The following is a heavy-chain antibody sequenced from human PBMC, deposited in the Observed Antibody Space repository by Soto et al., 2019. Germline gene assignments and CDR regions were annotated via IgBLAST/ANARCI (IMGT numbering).Heavy chain of an antibody. CDR1: GFTFSSYA. CDR3: AREMRQGYCSGGSCYAVASSRAFDI. V-gene: IGHV3-30-3*01. J-gene: IGHJ3*02. D-gene: IGHD2-15*01. Sequence: QVQLVESGGGVVQPGRSLRLSCAASGFTFSSYAMHWVRQAPGKGLEWVAVISYDGSNKYYADSVKGRFTISRDNSKNRLYLQMNSLRAEDTAVYYCAREMRQGYCSGGSCYAVASSRAFDIWGQGTMVTVSS. CDR2: ISYDGSNK.